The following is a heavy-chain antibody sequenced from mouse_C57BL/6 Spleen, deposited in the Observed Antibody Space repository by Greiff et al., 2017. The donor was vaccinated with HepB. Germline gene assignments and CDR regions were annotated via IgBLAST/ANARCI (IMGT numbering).Heavy chain of an antibody. CDR3: ARWSCDGYLYYYAMDY. CDR1: GYTFTSYW. J-gene: IGHJ4*01. Sequence: QVQLQQPGAELVKPGASVKLSCKASGYTFTSYWMHWVKQRPGRGLEWIGRIDPNSGGTKYNEKFKSKATLTVDKPSSTAYMQLSSLTSEDSAVYYCARWSCDGYLYYYAMDYWGQGTSVTVSS. CDR2: IDPNSGGT. V-gene: IGHV1-72*01. D-gene: IGHD2-3*01.